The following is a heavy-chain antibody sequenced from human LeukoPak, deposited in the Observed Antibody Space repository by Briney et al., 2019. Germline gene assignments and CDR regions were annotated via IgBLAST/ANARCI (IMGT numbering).Heavy chain of an antibody. CDR3: ARSAYYYDSSGYPGDAFDI. D-gene: IGHD3-22*01. CDR1: GGSISSSSYY. Sequence: SETLSLTCTVSGGSISSSSYYWGWIRQPPGKGLEWIGSIYYSGSSYYNPSLKSRVTISVDTSKNQFSLKLSCVTAADTAVSYCARSAYYYDSSGYPGDAFDIWGQGTMVTVSS. V-gene: IGHV4-39*01. J-gene: IGHJ3*02. CDR2: IYYSGSS.